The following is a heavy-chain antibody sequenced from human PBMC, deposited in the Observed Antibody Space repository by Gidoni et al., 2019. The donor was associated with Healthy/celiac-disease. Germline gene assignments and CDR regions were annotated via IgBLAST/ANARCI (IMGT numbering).Heavy chain of an antibody. V-gene: IGHV4-38-2*02. D-gene: IGHD2-2*01. CDR3: ARDPGGSSTSWFDP. Sequence: VQLQESGPGLVKPSETLSLTCAVSGYSISSGYYWGWTRHHPGKGLEWLGSSYHSGSTSYNSSLKGRVTLSVATSKNQFSLKRSSVTAADTAVYYCARDPGGSSTSWFDPWGQGTLVTVSS. CDR1: GYSISSGYY. J-gene: IGHJ5*02. CDR2: SYHSGST.